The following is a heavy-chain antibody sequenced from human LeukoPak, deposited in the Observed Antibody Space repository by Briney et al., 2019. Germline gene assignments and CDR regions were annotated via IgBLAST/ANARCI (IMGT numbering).Heavy chain of an antibody. V-gene: IGHV3-7*01. CDR3: ARATYYDILTGYTY. CDR2: IKQDGSEK. J-gene: IGHJ4*02. CDR1: GFTFSSYW. D-gene: IGHD3-9*01. Sequence: PGGSLRLSCAASGFTFSSYWMSWVRQAPGKGLEWVANIKQDGSEKYYVDSVKGRFTISRDNAKNSLYLQMNSLRAEDTAVYYCARATYYDILTGYTYWGQGTLVTVSS.